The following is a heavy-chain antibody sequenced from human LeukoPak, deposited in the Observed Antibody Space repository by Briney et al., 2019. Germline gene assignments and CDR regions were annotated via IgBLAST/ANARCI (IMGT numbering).Heavy chain of an antibody. CDR3: ARDVGLRLGELSLYYFDY. J-gene: IGHJ4*02. V-gene: IGHV1-69*13. CDR1: GGTFISYA. CDR2: IIPIFGRA. Sequence: SXXVSCKASGGTFISYAISWVRQARGQGREWMGGIIPIFGRANYAQKFQGRVTINADEDTSTDYMEMSSLRSEDTAVYYCARDVGLRLGELSLYYFDYWGQGTLVTVSS. D-gene: IGHD3-16*02.